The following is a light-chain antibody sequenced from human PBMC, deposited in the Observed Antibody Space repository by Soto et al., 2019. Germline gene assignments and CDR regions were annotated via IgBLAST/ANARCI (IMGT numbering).Light chain of an antibody. V-gene: IGKV3-15*01. CDR2: GAF. Sequence: EIVLTQSPSTLSLSPGERATLSCRASQSVSSNLAWYQQKPGQAPSLLIYGAFTRATGIPARFSGTGSGTEFTLTISGLQSEDFALYYCQQYNDWPLTFGQGTKVDIK. J-gene: IGKJ1*01. CDR1: QSVSSN. CDR3: QQYNDWPLT.